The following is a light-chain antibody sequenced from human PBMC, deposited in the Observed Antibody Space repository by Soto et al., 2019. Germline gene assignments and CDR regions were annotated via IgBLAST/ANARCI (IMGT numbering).Light chain of an antibody. CDR2: AAS. V-gene: IGKV3-20*01. CDR1: QSVSNNY. CDR3: QQYGTSAGYT. J-gene: IGKJ2*01. Sequence: EIVLTQSPGTLSLSPGEWATLSCRASQSVSNNYLPWNQQRPGQAPRLLIYAASSRATGIPDRFSGSGSGTDFTLTISRLEPEGFAVYFCQQYGTSAGYTFGQGTKLEIK.